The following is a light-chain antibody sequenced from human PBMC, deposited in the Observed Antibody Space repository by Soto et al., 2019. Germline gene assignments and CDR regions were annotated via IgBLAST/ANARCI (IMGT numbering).Light chain of an antibody. CDR3: CSYTSTTNWV. CDR1: SSDVGGYDY. Sequence: QSALTQPASVSGSPGQSITISCTGTSSDVGGYDYVSWYQQHPGKAPKIMIYEVSNRPSWVSDRFSGSKPGNTASLTISGLQAEDEADYYCCSYTSTTNWVFGGGTKLTVL. J-gene: IGLJ3*02. CDR2: EVS. V-gene: IGLV2-14*01.